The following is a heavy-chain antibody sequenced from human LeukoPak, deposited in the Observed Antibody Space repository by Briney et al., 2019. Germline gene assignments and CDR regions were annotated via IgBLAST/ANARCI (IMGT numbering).Heavy chain of an antibody. CDR1: GYNFNNYG. CDR3: ARDISAVAIDN. J-gene: IGHJ4*02. D-gene: IGHD6-19*01. CDR2: SSGHNGDT. V-gene: IGHV1-18*01. Sequence: GASVKVSCKASGYNFNNYGISWVRQAPGQRLEWLGWSSGHNGDTLYAQKMQGRVTLTTDTFTSTAYMELRSLRSDDTAIYFCARDISAVAIDNWGQGTLIIVS.